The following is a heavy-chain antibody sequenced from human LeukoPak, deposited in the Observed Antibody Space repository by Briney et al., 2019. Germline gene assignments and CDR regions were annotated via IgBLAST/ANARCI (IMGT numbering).Heavy chain of an antibody. D-gene: IGHD6-13*01. CDR2: MNPNSGNT. V-gene: IGHV1-8*03. J-gene: IGHJ3*02. CDR1: GYTFTSYD. CDR3: ARGHVAAAGSQSGAFDI. Sequence: ASVKVSCMASGYTFTSYDINWVRQATGQGLEWMGWMNPNSGNTGYAQKFQGRVTITRNTSISTAYMELSSLRSEDTAVHYCARGHVAAAGSQSGAFDIWGQGTMVTVSS.